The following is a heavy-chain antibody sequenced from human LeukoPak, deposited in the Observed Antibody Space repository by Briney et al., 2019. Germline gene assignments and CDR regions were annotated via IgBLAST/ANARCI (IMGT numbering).Heavy chain of an antibody. CDR1: GFTFSSYS. Sequence: GGSLRLSCAASGFTFSSYSMNWVRQAPGKGLEWVSYISSSSSTIYYTDSVKGRFTISRDNAKNSLYLQMNSLRAEDTAVYYCARDGYCSTTNCPRRGAYWGQGTLVTVSS. V-gene: IGHV3-48*04. J-gene: IGHJ4*02. D-gene: IGHD2-2*01. CDR2: ISSSSSTI. CDR3: ARDGYCSTTNCPRRGAY.